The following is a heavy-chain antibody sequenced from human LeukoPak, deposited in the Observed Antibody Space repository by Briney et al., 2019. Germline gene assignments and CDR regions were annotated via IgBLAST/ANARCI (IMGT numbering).Heavy chain of an antibody. V-gene: IGHV4-38-2*02. CDR2: IYHSGST. J-gene: IGHJ6*03. D-gene: IGHD2-2*01. CDR1: GYSISSGYY. CDR3: AREGDDIVVVPAYYMDV. Sequence: SETLSLTCTVSGYSISSGYYWGWIRQPPGKGLEWIGSIYHSGSTYYNPSLKSRVTISVDTSKNQFSLKLSSVTAADTAVYYCAREGDDIVVVPAYYMDVWGKGTTVTVSS.